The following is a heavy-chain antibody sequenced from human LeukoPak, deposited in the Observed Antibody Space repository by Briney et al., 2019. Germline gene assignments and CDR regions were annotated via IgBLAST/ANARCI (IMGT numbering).Heavy chain of an antibody. Sequence: ASVKVSCKASGYTFTGYYMHWVRQAPGQGLEWMGWINLNSGGTNYAQKFQGRATMTRNTSISTAYMELSSLRSEDTAVYYCARGRSYYDFWSGYYNGGLDAFDIWGQGTMVTVSS. V-gene: IGHV1-2*02. CDR3: ARGRSYYDFWSGYYNGGLDAFDI. D-gene: IGHD3-3*01. CDR2: INLNSGGT. CDR1: GYTFTGYY. J-gene: IGHJ3*02.